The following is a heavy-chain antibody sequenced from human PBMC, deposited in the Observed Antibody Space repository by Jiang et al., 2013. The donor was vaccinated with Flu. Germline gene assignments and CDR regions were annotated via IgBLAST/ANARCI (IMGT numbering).Heavy chain of an antibody. D-gene: IGHD1-1*01. V-gene: IGHV4-34*01. J-gene: IGHJ3*02. CDR1: GGSFSGYY. CDR3: ARAPKSYTGRRAFDI. CDR2: INHSGST. Sequence: CAVYGGSFSGYYWSWIRQPPGKGLEWIGEINHSGSTNYNPSLKSRVTISVDTSKNQFSLKLSSVTAADTAVYYCARAPKSYTGRRAFDIWGQGTMVTVSS.